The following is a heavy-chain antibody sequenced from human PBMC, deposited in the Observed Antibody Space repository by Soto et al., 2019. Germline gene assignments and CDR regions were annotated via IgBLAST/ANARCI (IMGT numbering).Heavy chain of an antibody. J-gene: IGHJ6*03. V-gene: IGHV3-33*01. CDR3: ARRGYDPHVYYYYYMDV. CDR2: IWYDGSNK. D-gene: IGHD5-12*01. CDR1: GFTFSSYG. Sequence: QVQLVESGGGVVQPGRSLRLSCAASGFTFSSYGMHWVRQAPGKGLEWVAVIWYDGSNKYYADSVKGRFTISRDNSKNTLYLQMNSLRAEDTAVYYCARRGYDPHVYYYYYMDVWGKGTTVTVSS.